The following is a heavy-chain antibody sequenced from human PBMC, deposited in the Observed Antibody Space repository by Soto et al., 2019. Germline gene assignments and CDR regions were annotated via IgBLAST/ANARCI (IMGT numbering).Heavy chain of an antibody. V-gene: IGHV4-34*01. CDR3: ARGVDSWSGYLF. CDR2: IHHSGST. Sequence: PSETLSLTCALYGGSFDVYYWSWIRHSPGKGLEWIGEIHHSGSTKYNPSLKSRVSLSVDTSTKQFSLKMTSMTAADRGVYYCARGVDSWSGYLFWGQGTPVTAPQ. D-gene: IGHD3-3*01. CDR1: GGSFDVYY. J-gene: IGHJ4*02.